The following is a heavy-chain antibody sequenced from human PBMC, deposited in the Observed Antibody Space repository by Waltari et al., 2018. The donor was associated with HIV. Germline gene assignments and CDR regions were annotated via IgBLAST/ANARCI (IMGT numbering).Heavy chain of an antibody. J-gene: IGHJ4*02. CDR3: ARFDSSGYQIDY. D-gene: IGHD3-22*01. CDR1: GGSISSGSYY. V-gene: IGHV4-61*02. Sequence: QVQLQESGPGLVKPSQTLSLTCTVSGGSISSGSYYWSWIRQPAGKGLEWIGRIYTSGSTNYNPSLKSRVTISVDTSKNQFSLKLSSVTAADTAVYYCARFDSSGYQIDYWGQGTLVTVSS. CDR2: IYTSGST.